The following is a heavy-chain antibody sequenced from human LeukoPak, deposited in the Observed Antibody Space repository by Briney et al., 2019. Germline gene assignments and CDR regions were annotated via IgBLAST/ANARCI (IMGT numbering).Heavy chain of an antibody. J-gene: IGHJ4*02. CDR3: ARHLYGSGSYFDY. CDR2: IYPGDSDT. D-gene: IGHD3-10*01. CDR1: GYIFTSYW. Sequence: PGESLQISCQGSGYIFTSYWIGWVRQMPGKGLEWMGIIYPGDSDTRYSPSFQGQVTISADKSISTAYLQWSSLKASDTAMYYCARHLYGSGSYFDYWGQGTLVTVSS. V-gene: IGHV5-51*01.